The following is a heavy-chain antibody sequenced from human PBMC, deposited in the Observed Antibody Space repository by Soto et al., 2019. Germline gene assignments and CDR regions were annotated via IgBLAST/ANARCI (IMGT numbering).Heavy chain of an antibody. V-gene: IGHV3-48*02. CDR3: ARDHLWAFDY. J-gene: IGHJ4*02. Sequence: EVQLVESGGGLVQPGGSLRLSCTASGFTFSTYSTNWVSQAPGKGLEWVSYISGSGTTISYADSVKGRFTISSDNSKNSLYLQMNNLRDEDTAVYYCARDHLWAFDYWGQGTLVTVSS. D-gene: IGHD3-16*01. CDR2: ISGSGTTI. CDR1: GFTFSTYS.